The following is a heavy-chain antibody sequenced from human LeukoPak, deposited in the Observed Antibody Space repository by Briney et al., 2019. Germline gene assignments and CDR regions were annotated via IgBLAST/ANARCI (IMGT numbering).Heavy chain of an antibody. J-gene: IGHJ4*02. CDR2: INGDGSSP. Sequence: GGSLRLSCAASGFTFTAYWMNWVRQAPGKGLVWVARINGDGSSPTYADSVKGRFTISRDNAKNTLYLQMNSLRAEDTAVYYCVSAFDYWGQGTLVTVSS. CDR3: VSAFDY. V-gene: IGHV3-74*01. CDR1: GFTFTAYW.